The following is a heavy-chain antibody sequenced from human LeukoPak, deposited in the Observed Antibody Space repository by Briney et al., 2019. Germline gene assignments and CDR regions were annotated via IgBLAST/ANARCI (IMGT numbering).Heavy chain of an antibody. J-gene: IGHJ3*02. D-gene: IGHD2-15*01. CDR2: IYTRGST. CDR1: GGSINSYY. Sequence: SETLSFTCTVSGGSINSYYWSWIRQPAGKGLEWIGRIYTRGSTNYNPSLKSRVTTSVDTSKNQSSLKLSSVTAADTAVYYCARGRYCSADICSGGDAFDIWGQGTMVSVSS. CDR3: ARGRYCSADICSGGDAFDI. V-gene: IGHV4-4*07.